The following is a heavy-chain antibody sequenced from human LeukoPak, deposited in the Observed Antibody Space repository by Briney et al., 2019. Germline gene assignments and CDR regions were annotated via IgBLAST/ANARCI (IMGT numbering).Heavy chain of an antibody. D-gene: IGHD6-19*01. Sequence: GGSLRLSCAASGFTFSSYGMHWVRQAPGKGLEWVAVISYDGSNKYYADSVKGRLTISRDNSKNTLYLQMNSLRAEDTAVYYCTRDRGIAVAGYFDYWGQGTLVTVSS. CDR2: ISYDGSNK. CDR1: GFTFSSYG. V-gene: IGHV3-30*03. J-gene: IGHJ4*02. CDR3: TRDRGIAVAGYFDY.